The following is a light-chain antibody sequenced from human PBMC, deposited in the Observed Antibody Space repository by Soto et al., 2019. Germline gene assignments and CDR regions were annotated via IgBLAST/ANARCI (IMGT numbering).Light chain of an antibody. Sequence: QSALTQPASVSGSPGQSIAISCTGTRSDVGAYNYVPWYQQHPGKAPKLMISEVTNRPSGVSDRFSGSKSGNTASLTISGLQAEDEADYYCSSFTSRFTFVFGTGTKVTV. J-gene: IGLJ1*01. CDR3: SSFTSRFTFV. CDR2: EVT. V-gene: IGLV2-14*01. CDR1: RSDVGAYNY.